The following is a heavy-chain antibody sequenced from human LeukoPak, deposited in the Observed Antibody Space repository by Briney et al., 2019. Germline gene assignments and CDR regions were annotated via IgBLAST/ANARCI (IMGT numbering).Heavy chain of an antibody. CDR2: ISSSSSYI. CDR3: ARDNGGIAAAGTPY. D-gene: IGHD6-13*01. Sequence: GGSLRLSCAASGFTFNNYSMNWVRQAPGKGLEWVSSISSSSSYIYYADSVKGRFTISRDNAKNSLYLQMNSLRAEDTAVYYCARDNGGIAAAGTPYWGQGTLVTVSS. J-gene: IGHJ4*02. V-gene: IGHV3-21*01. CDR1: GFTFNNYS.